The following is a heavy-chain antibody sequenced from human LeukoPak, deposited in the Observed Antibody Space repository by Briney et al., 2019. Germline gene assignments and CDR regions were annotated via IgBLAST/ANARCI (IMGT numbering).Heavy chain of an antibody. V-gene: IGHV3-7*01. J-gene: IGHJ4*02. CDR3: AKGLNPSIAVAGPFDY. CDR1: GFTFNNYA. D-gene: IGHD6-19*01. CDR2: INPDGNKK. Sequence: PGGSLRLSCAASGFTFNNYAMNWVRQAPGKGLEWVASINPDGNKKYSADSVKGRFTISRDNAENSLYLQMNSLRVEDTAFYYCAKGLNPSIAVAGPFDYWGQGTLVTVSS.